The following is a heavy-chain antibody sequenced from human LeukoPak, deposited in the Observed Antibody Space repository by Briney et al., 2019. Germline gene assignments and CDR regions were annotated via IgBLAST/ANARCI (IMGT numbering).Heavy chain of an antibody. V-gene: IGHV4-59*01. Sequence: PSGTLSLTCTVSGGSISSYYWSWIRQPPGKGLEWIGYIYYSGSTNYNPSLKSRVTISVDTSKNQFSLKLSSVTAADTAVYYCAREGCGGDCYSGSDAFDIWGQGTMVTVSS. J-gene: IGHJ3*02. CDR2: IYYSGST. CDR3: AREGCGGDCYSGSDAFDI. D-gene: IGHD2-21*02. CDR1: GGSISSYY.